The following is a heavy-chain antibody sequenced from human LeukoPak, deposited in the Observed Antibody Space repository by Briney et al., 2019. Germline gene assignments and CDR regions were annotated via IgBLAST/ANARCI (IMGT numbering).Heavy chain of an antibody. D-gene: IGHD1-26*01. Sequence: PSETLSLTCTVSGGSISSRSYYWGWIRQPPGKELEWIGTIYYSGETHYNPSLHSRVVISVDTSNNHFSLKLTSVTAPDTAVYYCARTVGTDRFDYWGQGTLVTVSS. J-gene: IGHJ4*02. CDR1: GGSISSRSYY. CDR3: ARTVGTDRFDY. CDR2: IYYSGET. V-gene: IGHV4-39*02.